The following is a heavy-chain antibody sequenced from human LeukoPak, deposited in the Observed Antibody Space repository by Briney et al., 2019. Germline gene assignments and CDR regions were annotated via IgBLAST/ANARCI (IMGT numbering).Heavy chain of an antibody. CDR3: ASPGIAVAGRGFDY. CDR1: GGTFSSYA. V-gene: IGHV1-69*13. J-gene: IGHJ4*02. Sequence: SVKVSCTASGGTFSSYAISWVRQAPGQGLEWMGGIIPIFGTANYAQKFQGRVTITADESTSTAYMELSSLRSEDTAVYYCASPGIAVAGRGFDYWGQGTLVTVSS. D-gene: IGHD6-19*01. CDR2: IIPIFGTA.